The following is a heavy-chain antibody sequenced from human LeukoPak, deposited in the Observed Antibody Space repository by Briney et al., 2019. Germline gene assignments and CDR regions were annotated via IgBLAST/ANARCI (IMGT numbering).Heavy chain of an antibody. J-gene: IGHJ5*02. D-gene: IGHD3-22*01. Sequence: SETLSLTCTVSGGSISSSSYYWGWIRQPPGEGLEWIGNIYYSGNTYYNPSLKGRVAMSIDTSKDHFSLKLSSVTAADTAVYYCARAFYDSSWFDPWGQGTLVTVSS. CDR3: ARAFYDSSWFDP. CDR1: GGSISSSSYY. CDR2: IYYSGNT. V-gene: IGHV4-39*02.